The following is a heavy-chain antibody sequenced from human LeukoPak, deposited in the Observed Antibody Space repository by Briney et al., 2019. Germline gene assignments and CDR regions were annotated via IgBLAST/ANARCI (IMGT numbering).Heavy chain of an antibody. CDR2: AYYTGGT. V-gene: IGHV4-39*07. CDR3: ARVGHYSNWGTQWFDP. J-gene: IGHJ5*02. Sequence: SETLSLTCTVSGASISSSIYYWSWIRQPPGKGLEWIGTAYYTGGTYYNPSLDRRVTISVDTSKNQFSLKLTSVTAADTAVYFCARVGHYSNWGTQWFDPWGRGTLVTVSS. CDR1: GASISSSIYY. D-gene: IGHD7-27*01.